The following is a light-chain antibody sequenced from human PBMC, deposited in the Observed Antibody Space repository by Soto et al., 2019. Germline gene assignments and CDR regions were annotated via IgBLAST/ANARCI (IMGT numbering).Light chain of an antibody. J-gene: IGLJ1*01. CDR2: GNS. CDR1: SSNIGAGYD. Sequence: HSVLPQAPSVSVAPGQRVTISCTGSSSNIGAGYDVHWYQQLPGTAPKLLIYGNSNRPSGVPDRFSGSKSGTSASLAITGLQAEDEADYYCQSYDSSLSGSRVFGTGTKVTVL. V-gene: IGLV1-40*01. CDR3: QSYDSSLSGSRV.